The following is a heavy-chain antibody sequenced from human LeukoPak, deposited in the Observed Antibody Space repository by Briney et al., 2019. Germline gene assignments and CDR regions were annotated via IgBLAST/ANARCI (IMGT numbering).Heavy chain of an antibody. D-gene: IGHD6-6*01. CDR2: IRSKAYGGTT. CDR1: GFTFGDYA. Sequence: GGSLRLSCTASGFTFGDYAMSWVRQAPGKGLEWVGFIRSKAYGGTTEYVASVKGRFTISRDDSKSIAYLQMNSLKTEDTAVYYCTRDLGYSSSSFGMDVWGQGTTVTVSS. V-gene: IGHV3-49*04. CDR3: TRDLGYSSSSFGMDV. J-gene: IGHJ6*02.